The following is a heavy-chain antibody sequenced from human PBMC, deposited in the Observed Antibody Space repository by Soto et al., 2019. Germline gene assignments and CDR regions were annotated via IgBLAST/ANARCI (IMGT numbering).Heavy chain of an antibody. V-gene: IGHV1-69*13. J-gene: IGHJ6*02. CDR3: ARPSMSNLYYYYGMDV. Sequence: GASVKVSCKASGGTLSSYAISWVRQAPGQGLEWMGGIIPIFGAANYAQKFQGRVTITADESTSTAYMELSGLRSEDTAVYYCARPSMSNLYYYYGMDVWGQGTTVTVSS. CDR2: IIPIFGAA. CDR1: GGTLSSYA.